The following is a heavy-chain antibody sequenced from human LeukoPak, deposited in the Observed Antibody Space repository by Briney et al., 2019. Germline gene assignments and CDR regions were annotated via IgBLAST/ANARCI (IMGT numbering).Heavy chain of an antibody. V-gene: IGHV3-66*01. D-gene: IGHD3-10*01. J-gene: IGHJ4*02. CDR1: GFTVSSNY. CDR3: ARDLGNTAQGSY. Sequence: GGSLRLSCAASGFTVSSNYMSWVRQAPGKGLEWVSVIYSGGSTYYADSVKGRFTISRDNSKNTLYLQMNSLRAEDTAVYYCARDLGNTAQGSYWGQGTLVTVSS. CDR2: IYSGGST.